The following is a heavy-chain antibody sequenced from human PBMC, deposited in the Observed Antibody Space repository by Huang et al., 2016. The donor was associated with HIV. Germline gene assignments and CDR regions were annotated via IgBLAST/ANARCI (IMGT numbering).Heavy chain of an antibody. V-gene: IGHV4-30-4*08. D-gene: IGHD3-10*01. CDR1: GDSIGSGGHY. CDR3: SRALYYHGSGSYSDY. CDR2: IYYSGST. Sequence: QVQLQESGPGLVKPSQTLSLTCTVSGDSIGSGGHYWSWIRQPPGKGLEGIGFIYYSGSTYHNPALKSRVTISVDTSKNQFSLKLSSVTAADTAVYFCSRALYYHGSGSYSDYWGRGTLVTVSS. J-gene: IGHJ4*02.